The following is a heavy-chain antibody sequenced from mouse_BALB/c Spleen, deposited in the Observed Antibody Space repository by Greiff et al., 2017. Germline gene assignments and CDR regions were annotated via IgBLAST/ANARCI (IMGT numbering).Heavy chain of an antibody. Sequence: EVQLMESGGGLVQPGGSLKLSCAASGFTFSSYGMSWVRQTPDKRLELVATINSNGGSTYYPDSVKGRFTISRDNAKNTLYLQMSSLKSEDTAMYYCARGGDGNPFAYWGQGTLVTVSA. CDR3: ARGGDGNPFAY. CDR2: INSNGGST. CDR1: GFTFSSYG. V-gene: IGHV5-6-3*01. J-gene: IGHJ3*01. D-gene: IGHD2-1*01.